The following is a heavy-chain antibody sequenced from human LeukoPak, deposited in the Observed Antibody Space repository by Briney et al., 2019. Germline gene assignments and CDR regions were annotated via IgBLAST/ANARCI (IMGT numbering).Heavy chain of an antibody. CDR2: IIPILGIA. CDR3: ARGYGDTFDAFDY. Sequence: SVKVSCKASGGTFSSYAISWVRQAPGQGLEWMGRIIPILGIANYAQKFQGRVTITADKSTSTAYMELSSLRSDDTAVYYCARGYGDTFDAFDYWGQGTLVTVSS. CDR1: GGTFSSYA. D-gene: IGHD4-17*01. J-gene: IGHJ4*02. V-gene: IGHV1-69*04.